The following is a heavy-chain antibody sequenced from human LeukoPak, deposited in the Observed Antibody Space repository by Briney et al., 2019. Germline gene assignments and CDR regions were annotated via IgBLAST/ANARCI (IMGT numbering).Heavy chain of an antibody. D-gene: IGHD2-2*02. Sequence: GASVKVSCKASGGTFSNYAISWVRQAPGQGLEWMGGIIPIFGTANYAQKFQGRVTITTDESTSTAYMELSSLRSEDTAVYYCARGPRPAAIKDWGQGTLVTVSS. CDR3: ARGPRPAAIKD. V-gene: IGHV1-69*05. CDR2: IIPIFGTA. J-gene: IGHJ4*02. CDR1: GGTFSNYA.